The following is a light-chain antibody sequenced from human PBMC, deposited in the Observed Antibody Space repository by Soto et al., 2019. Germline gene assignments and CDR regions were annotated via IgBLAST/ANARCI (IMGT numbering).Light chain of an antibody. CDR3: QQLNSYPRALT. V-gene: IGKV1-9*01. CDR1: QGISSY. CDR2: AAS. J-gene: IGKJ4*01. Sequence: IQLTQSPSSLSASVGDRVTITCRASQGISSYLAWYQQKPGKAPKLLIYAASTLQSGVPSRFSGSGSGTDFTLTISSLQPEDFVTYYCQQLNSYPRALTFGGGTKVEIK.